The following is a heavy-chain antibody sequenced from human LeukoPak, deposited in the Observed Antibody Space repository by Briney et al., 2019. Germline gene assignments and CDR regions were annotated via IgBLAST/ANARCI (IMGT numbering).Heavy chain of an antibody. J-gene: IGHJ4*02. CDR3: ARDPYCSVGSCYSDY. CDR2: ISANGIGT. Sequence: GGSLRLSCAASGFTFSSYAMDWVRQAPGKGLEFVSGISANGIGTHYANSVKGRFTISRDNSKNTLYLQMGSLRAEDMAVYYCARDPYCSVGSCYSDYWGQGTLVTVSS. CDR1: GFTFSSYA. D-gene: IGHD2-15*01. V-gene: IGHV3-64*01.